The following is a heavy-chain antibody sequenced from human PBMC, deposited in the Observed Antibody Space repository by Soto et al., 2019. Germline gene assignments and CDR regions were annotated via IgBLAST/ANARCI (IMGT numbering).Heavy chain of an antibody. J-gene: IGHJ6*02. CDR3: ARHGRYDRGGMDV. Sequence: QLQLQESGPGLVKPSETLSLTCTVSGGSISSSSYYWGWIRQPPGKGLEWIGSISYSGSTYYNPSLKSRVTISVDTSKNQFSLKLSSVTAADTAVYYCARHGRYDRGGMDVWGQGTTVTVSS. V-gene: IGHV4-39*01. D-gene: IGHD3-22*01. CDR1: GGSISSSSYY. CDR2: ISYSGST.